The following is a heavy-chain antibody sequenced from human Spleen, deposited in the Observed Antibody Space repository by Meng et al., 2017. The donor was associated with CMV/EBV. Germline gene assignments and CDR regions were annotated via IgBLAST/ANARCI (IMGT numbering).Heavy chain of an antibody. D-gene: IGHD2-2*02. CDR2: ISYDGSNK. CDR1: GFTFSSYA. Sequence: GGSLRLSCAASGFTFSSYAMHWVRQAPGKGLEWVAVISYDGSNKYYADSVKGRFTISRDNSKNTLYLQMNSLRAEDTAVYYCAREGELGYCSSTSCYISGNDYWGQGTLVTVSS. CDR3: AREGELGYCSSTSCYISGNDY. V-gene: IGHV3-30-3*01. J-gene: IGHJ4*02.